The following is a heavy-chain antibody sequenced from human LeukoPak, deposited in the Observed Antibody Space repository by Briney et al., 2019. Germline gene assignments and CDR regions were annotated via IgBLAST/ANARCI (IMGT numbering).Heavy chain of an antibody. J-gene: IGHJ4*02. Sequence: GGSLRLSCAASGFTFSTYSMIWVRQAPGEGLEWVSYISSSSSTIYYADFVKGRFTVSRDNAKNSLYLHMNSLRDEDTAVYYCARDGLHTAHFDYWGQGTLVTVSS. CDR3: ARDGLHTAHFDY. CDR1: GFTFSTYS. V-gene: IGHV3-48*02. CDR2: ISSSSSTI. D-gene: IGHD5-18*01.